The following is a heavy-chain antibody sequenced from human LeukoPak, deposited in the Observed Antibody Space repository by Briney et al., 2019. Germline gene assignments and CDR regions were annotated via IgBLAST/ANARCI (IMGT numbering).Heavy chain of an antibody. CDR1: GFTFSGYA. D-gene: IGHD5-12*01. CDR3: AKVVATIVYYYGMDV. CDR2: ISGSGGST. J-gene: IGHJ6*02. Sequence: PGGSLRLSCAASGFTFSGYAMSWVRQAPGKGLEWVSAISGSGGSTYYADSVKGRFTISRDNSKNTLYLQMNSLRAEDTAVYYCAKVVATIVYYYGMDVWGQGTTVTVSS. V-gene: IGHV3-23*01.